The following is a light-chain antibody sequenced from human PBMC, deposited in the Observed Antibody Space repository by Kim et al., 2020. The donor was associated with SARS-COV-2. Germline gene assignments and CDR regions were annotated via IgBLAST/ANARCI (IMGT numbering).Light chain of an antibody. J-gene: IGLJ3*02. V-gene: IGLV1-47*01. CDR3: AAWDDSLSGWV. Sequence: QSVLTQPPSASGTPGQRVTISCSGSSSNIGSNYVYWYQQLPGTAPKLLIYRNNQRPSGVPDRLSGSKSGTSPSLAIGGLRSEDEADYYCAAWDDSLSGWVFGGGTQLTVL. CDR1: SSNIGSNY. CDR2: RNN.